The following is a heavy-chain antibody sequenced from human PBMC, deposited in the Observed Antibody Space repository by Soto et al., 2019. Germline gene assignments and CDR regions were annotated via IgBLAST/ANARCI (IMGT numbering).Heavy chain of an antibody. CDR3: AKDDHEYYDFWSGSVDY. D-gene: IGHD3-3*01. Sequence: GSLRLSCAASGFTFSSYAMSWVRQAPGKGLEWVSAISGSGGSTYYADSVKGRFTISRDNSKNTLYLQMNSLRAEDTAVYYCAKDDHEYYDFWSGSVDYWGQGTLVTVSS. CDR1: GFTFSSYA. CDR2: ISGSGGST. V-gene: IGHV3-23*01. J-gene: IGHJ4*02.